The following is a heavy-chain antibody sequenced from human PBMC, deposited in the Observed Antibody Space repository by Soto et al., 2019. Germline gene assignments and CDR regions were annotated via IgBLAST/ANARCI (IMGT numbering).Heavy chain of an antibody. CDR2: IKSKTDGGTT. J-gene: IGHJ4*02. CDR3: TTDPVGDFWSGYYTGFFVFDY. D-gene: IGHD3-3*01. Sequence: GSLRLSCAASGFTFSNAWMSWVRQAPGKGLEWVGRIKSKTDGGTTDYAAPVKGRFTISRDDSKNTLYLQMNSLKTEDTAVYYCTTDPVGDFWSGYYTGFFVFDYWGQGTLVTVSS. V-gene: IGHV3-15*01. CDR1: GFTFSNAW.